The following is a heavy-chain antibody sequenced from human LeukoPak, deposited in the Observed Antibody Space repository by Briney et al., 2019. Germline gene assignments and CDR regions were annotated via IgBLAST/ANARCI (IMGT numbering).Heavy chain of an antibody. V-gene: IGHV3-53*01. J-gene: IGHJ4*02. D-gene: IGHD6-19*01. CDR3: APVAGMLGDY. Sequence: TGGSLRRSGTGSGFTVSTNSMSWVRQAPGKGLEGVSFIYSDNTHYSHSVKGRFTMSRDKSKNTLYLQMNSLRSEDTAVYYCAPVAGMLGDYWGQGTLLTVSS. CDR2: IYSDNT. CDR1: GFTVSTNS.